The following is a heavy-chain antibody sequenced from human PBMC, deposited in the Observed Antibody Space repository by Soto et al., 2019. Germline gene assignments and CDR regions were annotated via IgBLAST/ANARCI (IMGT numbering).Heavy chain of an antibody. CDR3: AVPRAGSYYYYGMDV. CDR2: IYPGDSDT. CDR1: GYSFTSYW. Sequence: PGEALKISRKGSGYSFTSYWIGWVRQMPVKGLEWMGIIYPGDSDTRYSPSFQGQVTISADKSISTAYLQWSSLKASDTAMFYCAVPRAGSYYYYGMDVWGQGTTVTVS. J-gene: IGHJ6*02. D-gene: IGHD2-15*01. V-gene: IGHV5-51*01.